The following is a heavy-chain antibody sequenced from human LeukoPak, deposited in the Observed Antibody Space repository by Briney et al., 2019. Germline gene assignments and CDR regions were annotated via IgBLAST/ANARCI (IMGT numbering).Heavy chain of an antibody. CDR3: ARERPYYGDQGRNDAFDI. Sequence: SETLSLTCTVSNDSISSGDYYWNWIRQPPGKGLEWIGYIFHRGGTSYNPSLKSRILFSVDTSQNQFSLKLNSVTAADTAVFYCARERPYYGDQGRNDAFDIWGQGTMVTVSS. CDR2: IFHRGGT. J-gene: IGHJ3*02. V-gene: IGHV4-30-4*01. D-gene: IGHD4-17*01. CDR1: NDSISSGDYY.